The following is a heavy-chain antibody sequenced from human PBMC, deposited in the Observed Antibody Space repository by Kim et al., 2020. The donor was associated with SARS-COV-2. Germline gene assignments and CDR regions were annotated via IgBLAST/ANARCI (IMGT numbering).Heavy chain of an antibody. D-gene: IGHD7-27*01. CDR1: GFTFTTYN. V-gene: IGHV3-48*02. CDR3: ARDWNWGIDV. Sequence: GGSLRLSCAASGFTFTTYNMNWVRQAPGKGLEWISYISVTDAIYYSDSLKGRFTISRDYAKNSLELQMNSLRDEDTAVYYCARDWNWGIDVWGQGTLVTVSS. CDR2: ISVTDAI. J-gene: IGHJ4*02.